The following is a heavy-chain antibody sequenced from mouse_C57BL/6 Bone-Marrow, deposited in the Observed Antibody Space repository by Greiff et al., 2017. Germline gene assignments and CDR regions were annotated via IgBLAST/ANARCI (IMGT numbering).Heavy chain of an antibody. Sequence: VQLQQSGAELVRPGASVKLSCTASGFNIKDYYMHWVKQRPEQGLEWIGRIDPEDGDTEYAPKFQGKATMTADTSSNTAYLQLSSLTSEDTAVYYCTTPFTTVVATRAYWGQETLVTVSA. CDR2: IDPEDGDT. J-gene: IGHJ3*01. CDR3: TTPFTTVVATRAY. V-gene: IGHV14-1*01. D-gene: IGHD1-1*01. CDR1: GFNIKDYY.